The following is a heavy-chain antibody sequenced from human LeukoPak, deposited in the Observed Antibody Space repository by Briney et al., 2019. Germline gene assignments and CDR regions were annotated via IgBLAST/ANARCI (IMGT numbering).Heavy chain of an antibody. D-gene: IGHD3-9*01. Sequence: GGSLRLSCAASGFTFSSYAMSWVRQAPGQGVEWVSAISGSADKTYYADSVKGRFTISRDNSKNTLYLQMNSLRAEDTAVYYCAKKYYDILPGYYVQYSAMDVWGQGTTVTVSS. CDR1: GFTFSSYA. J-gene: IGHJ6*02. CDR2: ISGSADKT. CDR3: AKKYYDILPGYYVQYSAMDV. V-gene: IGHV3-23*01.